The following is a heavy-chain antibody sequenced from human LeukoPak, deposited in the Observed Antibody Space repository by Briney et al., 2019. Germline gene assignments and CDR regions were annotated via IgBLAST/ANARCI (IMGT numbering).Heavy chain of an antibody. Sequence: AVSLKISSYGSGYSFTSYWIGWVRQMPGKGLEWMVIIYPGDSDTRYSPSFQGQVTISADKSISTAYLQWSSLKASDTAMYYCARHDATITYVYYWGQGTLVTVSS. CDR2: IYPGDSDT. J-gene: IGHJ4*02. D-gene: IGHD5-12*01. V-gene: IGHV5-51*01. CDR1: GYSFTSYW. CDR3: ARHDATITYVYY.